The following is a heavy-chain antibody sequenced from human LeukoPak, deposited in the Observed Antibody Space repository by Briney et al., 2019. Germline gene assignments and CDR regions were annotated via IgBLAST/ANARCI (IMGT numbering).Heavy chain of an antibody. CDR1: GGSVGSSNYY. Sequence: SETLSLTCTVSGGSVGSSNYYWGWIRQPPGKGLEWIGEINHSGSTNYNPSLKSRVTISVDTSKNQFSLKLSSVTAADTAVYYCARGRRYFDYGYFDYWGQGTLVTVSS. V-gene: IGHV4-39*07. D-gene: IGHD3-9*01. J-gene: IGHJ4*02. CDR3: ARGRRYFDYGYFDY. CDR2: INHSGST.